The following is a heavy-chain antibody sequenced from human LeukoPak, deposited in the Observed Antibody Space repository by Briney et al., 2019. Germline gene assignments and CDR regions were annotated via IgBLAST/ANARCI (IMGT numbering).Heavy chain of an antibody. CDR3: ARGPFASWGWVAEDGFDI. D-gene: IGHD7-27*01. V-gene: IGHV3-74*01. CDR1: GFIFSSYW. J-gene: IGHJ3*02. CDR2: INSDGSST. Sequence: GGSLRLSCAASGFIFSSYWMHWVRQAPGKGLVWVSRINSDGSSTNYADSVKGRFTISRDNAKNTLYLQMNSLRAEDTAVYYCARGPFASWGWVAEDGFDIWGQGTKVTVSS.